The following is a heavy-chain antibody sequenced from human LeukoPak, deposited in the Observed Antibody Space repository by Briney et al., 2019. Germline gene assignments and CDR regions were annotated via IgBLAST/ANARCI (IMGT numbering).Heavy chain of an antibody. Sequence: SETLSLTCTVSGGSISSYYWSWIRQPAGKGLEWIGRIYTSGSTNYNPSLKSRVTMSVDTSKNQFSLKLSSVTAADTAVYYCARDAQITIFGVVWYFDLWGRGTLVTVSS. CDR1: GGSISSYY. CDR2: IYTSGST. CDR3: ARDAQITIFGVVWYFDL. V-gene: IGHV4-4*07. J-gene: IGHJ2*01. D-gene: IGHD3-3*01.